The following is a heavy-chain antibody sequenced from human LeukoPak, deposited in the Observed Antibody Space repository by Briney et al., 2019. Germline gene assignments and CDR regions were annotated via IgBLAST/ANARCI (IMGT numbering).Heavy chain of an antibody. J-gene: IGHJ5*02. Sequence: PSETLSLTCTVSGGSISSYYWSWIRQPAGKDLEWIGRIYTSGSTNYNPSLKSRVTMSVDTSKNQFSLKLSSVTAADTAVYYCARTYDFWSGPNWFDPWGQGTLVTVSS. D-gene: IGHD3-3*01. CDR2: IYTSGST. CDR3: ARTYDFWSGPNWFDP. V-gene: IGHV4-4*07. CDR1: GGSISSYY.